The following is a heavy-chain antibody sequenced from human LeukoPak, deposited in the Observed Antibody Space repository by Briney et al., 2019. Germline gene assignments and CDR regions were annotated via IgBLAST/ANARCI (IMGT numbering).Heavy chain of an antibody. CDR3: ARGQGSSGWYGLDYYGMDV. D-gene: IGHD6-19*01. CDR2: IATYNGNS. Sequence: ASVKVSCKASGYTFSSYGISWVRQAPGQGLEWMGWIATYNGNSKYAQKVQGRVTMTTDTSTTTAYMELRTLRSDDTAVYYCARGQGSSGWYGLDYYGMDVWGQGTTVTVSS. CDR1: GYTFSSYG. J-gene: IGHJ6*02. V-gene: IGHV1-18*01.